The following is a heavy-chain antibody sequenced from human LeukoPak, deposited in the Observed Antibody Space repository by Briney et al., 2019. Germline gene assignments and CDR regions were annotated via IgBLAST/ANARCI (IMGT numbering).Heavy chain of an antibody. V-gene: IGHV3-23*01. CDR1: GFTLTNYA. Sequence: GGSLRLSCAASGFTLTNYAMSWVRQAPGKGLEWVSAISGSGGSTYYADSVKGRFTISRDNSKNTLYLQMNSLRAEDTAVYYCAKARYFDWLDYWGQGTLVTVSS. CDR3: AKARYFDWLDY. J-gene: IGHJ4*02. D-gene: IGHD3-9*01. CDR2: ISGSGGST.